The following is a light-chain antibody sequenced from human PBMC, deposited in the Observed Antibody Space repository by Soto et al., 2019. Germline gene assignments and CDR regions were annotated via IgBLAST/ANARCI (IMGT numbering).Light chain of an antibody. V-gene: IGKV3-11*01. J-gene: IGKJ4*01. CDR2: DIS. CDR3: QQRNSWASLT. Sequence: EIVLTQSPATLSLSPGERATLSCRASQSVDNFLAWYQQKAGQAPRLLIYDISKRATGIPARFSGSGSGTDFTLTISSLAPEDFAVYYCQQRNSWASLTFGGGTRVEIK. CDR1: QSVDNF.